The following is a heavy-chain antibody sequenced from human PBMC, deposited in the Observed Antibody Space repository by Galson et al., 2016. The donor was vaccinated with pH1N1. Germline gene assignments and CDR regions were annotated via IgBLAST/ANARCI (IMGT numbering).Heavy chain of an antibody. V-gene: IGHV1-2*06. CDR1: GYSFTDHY. J-gene: IGHJ4*02. CDR3: ARIARGTSGFDY. CDR2: IDTESGDT. Sequence: SVKVSCKASGYSFTDHYLHWVRQAPGQGLEWMGRIDTESGDTDYAQNFQGRVTLTRDTSITTVHMELSSLRPDDTALYSCARIARGTSGFDYWGQGTLVTVSS. D-gene: IGHD3-16*01.